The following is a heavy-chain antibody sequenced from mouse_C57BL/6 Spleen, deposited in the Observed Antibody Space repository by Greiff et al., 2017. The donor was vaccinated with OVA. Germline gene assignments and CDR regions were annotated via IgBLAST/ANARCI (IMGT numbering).Heavy chain of an antibody. J-gene: IGHJ1*03. CDR1: GFTFSDYY. V-gene: IGHV5-12*01. CDR3: ARQHFDV. CDR2: ISNGGGST. Sequence: EVQLVESGGGLVQPGGSLKLSCAASGFTFSDYYMYWVRQTPEKRLEWVAYISNGGGSTYYPDTVKGRFTISRDNAKNTLYLQMSRLKSEDTAMYYCARQHFDVWGTGTTVTVSS.